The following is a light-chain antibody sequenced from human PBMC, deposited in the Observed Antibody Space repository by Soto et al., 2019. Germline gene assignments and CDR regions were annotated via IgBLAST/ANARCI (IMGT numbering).Light chain of an antibody. CDR1: QSISTY. J-gene: IGKJ2*01. CDR3: QQLNSDWYA. V-gene: IGKV1-9*01. Sequence: DIQLTQSPSFLSASVGDRVTITCRASQSISTYLAWYLQRPGKAPKLLIYGASTLQSGVPSRFSGSGSGTEFTLTISSLQPEDFGTYCCQQLNSDWYAFGQGTKLEIK. CDR2: GAS.